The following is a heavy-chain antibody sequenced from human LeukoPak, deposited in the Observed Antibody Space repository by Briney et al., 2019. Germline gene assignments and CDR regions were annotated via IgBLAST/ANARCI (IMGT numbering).Heavy chain of an antibody. Sequence: SETLSLTCTVSRFSLSSGYYWAGIRQSPGKGLEWIGSMYYSGTTYYNPSLKSRVTISVDKSKNQFSLKLSSVTAADTAVYYCARDGTVTTKAAFDIWGQGTMVTVSS. CDR3: ARDGTVTTKAAFDI. D-gene: IGHD4-17*01. J-gene: IGHJ3*02. CDR1: RFSLSSGYY. CDR2: MYYSGTT. V-gene: IGHV4-38-2*02.